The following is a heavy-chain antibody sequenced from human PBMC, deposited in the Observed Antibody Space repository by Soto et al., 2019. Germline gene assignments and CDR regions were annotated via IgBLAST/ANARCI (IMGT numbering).Heavy chain of an antibody. CDR2: INPNSGGT. CDR1: GYTFTGYY. CDR3: ARNFIAAAGTGYYYGMDV. J-gene: IGHJ6*02. V-gene: IGHV1-2*02. D-gene: IGHD6-13*01. Sequence: GASVKVSCKASGYTFTGYYMPWVRPAPGQGLEWMGWINPNSGGTNYAQKFQGRVTMTRDTSISTAYMELSRLRSDDTAVYYCARNFIAAAGTGYYYGMDVWGQGTTVTVSS.